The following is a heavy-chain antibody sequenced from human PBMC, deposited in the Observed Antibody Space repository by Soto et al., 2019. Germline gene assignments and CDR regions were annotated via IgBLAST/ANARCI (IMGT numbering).Heavy chain of an antibody. J-gene: IGHJ4*02. CDR2: IYHSGST. CDR1: GGSISSGGYS. Sequence: QLQLQESGSGLVKPSQTLSLTCAVSGGSISSGGYSWSWIRQPPGKGLEWIGYIYHSGSTYYNPSLKSRVTKSVERSKNQFSLKLSSVTAADTAVYYCARAKYSGYDYDYWGQGTLVTVSS. D-gene: IGHD5-12*01. CDR3: ARAKYSGYDYDY. V-gene: IGHV4-30-2*01.